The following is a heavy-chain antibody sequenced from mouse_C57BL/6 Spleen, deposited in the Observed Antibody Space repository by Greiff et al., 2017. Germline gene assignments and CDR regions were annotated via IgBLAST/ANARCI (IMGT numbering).Heavy chain of an antibody. CDR3: ARHHQGYYFDY. CDR2: IYPGDGDT. V-gene: IGHV1-80*01. CDR1: GYAFSSYW. J-gene: IGHJ2*01. Sequence: QVQLKQSGAELVKPGASVKISCKASGYAFSSYWMNWVKQRPGKGLEWIGQIYPGDGDTNYNGKFKGKATMTADKSSSTAYMQLSSLTSEDSAVYFCARHHQGYYFDYWGQGTTLTVSS.